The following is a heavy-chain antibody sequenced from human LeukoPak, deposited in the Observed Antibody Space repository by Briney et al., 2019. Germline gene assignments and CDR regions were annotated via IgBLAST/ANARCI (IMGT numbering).Heavy chain of an antibody. CDR1: GLTVGFKC. CDR2: IYSGGSP. Sequence: GGSLRLSCAASGLTVGFKCMICVRQAPGKLLEWVSIIYSGGSPYYADSVKGRFTVSRDTSKNTLYLQMNSLRAEDTAVYYCATRPDGNDVPYFDYWGQGTLVTVSS. D-gene: IGHD5-12*01. J-gene: IGHJ4*02. V-gene: IGHV3-66*01. CDR3: ATRPDGNDVPYFDY.